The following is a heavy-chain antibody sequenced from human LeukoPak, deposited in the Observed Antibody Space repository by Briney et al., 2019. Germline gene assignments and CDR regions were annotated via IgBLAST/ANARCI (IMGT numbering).Heavy chain of an antibody. CDR3: ARVTPSQYGNFDY. J-gene: IGHJ4*02. Sequence: PETLSLTCTVSSGSISSYYWSWIRQPPGKGLEWIGYMYYSGSTDYNPSLKSRVTISVDKSKNQFSLKLSSVTAADTAVYYCARVTPSQYGNFDYWGQGTLVTVSS. CDR2: MYYSGST. D-gene: IGHD1-14*01. V-gene: IGHV4-59*12. CDR1: SGSISSYY.